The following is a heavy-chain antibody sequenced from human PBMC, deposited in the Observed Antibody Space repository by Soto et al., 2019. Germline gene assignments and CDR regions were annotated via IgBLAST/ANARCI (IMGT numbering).Heavy chain of an antibody. Sequence: QVQLVESGGGVGQPGRSLRLSCAASGFTFSTYAMEWVRQAPGKGLDWVALISYDGNNKYYADSVRGRFTISRDNSKNTLYLQMNTLRPEDTALYFCARPVEPFYYYGMDVWGQGTTVTVSS. V-gene: IGHV3-30-3*01. J-gene: IGHJ6*02. CDR2: ISYDGNNK. CDR1: GFTFSTYA. CDR3: ARPVEPFYYYGMDV.